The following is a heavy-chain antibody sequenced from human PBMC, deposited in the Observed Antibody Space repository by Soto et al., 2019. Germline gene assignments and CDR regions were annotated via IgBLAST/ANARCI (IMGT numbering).Heavy chain of an antibody. Sequence: SETLSLTWTVSEGTISSSGYYWGRIRQPPGKGLEWIASIYYSGSTYYNPSLKSRVTISVDTSKNQFSPKLSSVTAADTAVYYCARFDYYDSSGYLDFGPKWGQGTLVTAPQ. D-gene: IGHD3-22*01. V-gene: IGHV4-39*07. CDR2: IYYSGST. J-gene: IGHJ4*02. CDR3: ARFDYYDSSGYLDFGPK. CDR1: EGTISSSGYY.